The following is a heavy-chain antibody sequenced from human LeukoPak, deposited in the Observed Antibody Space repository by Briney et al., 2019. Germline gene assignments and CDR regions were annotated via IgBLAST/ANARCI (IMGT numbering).Heavy chain of an antibody. V-gene: IGHV3-43*01. CDR2: ISWDGGST. CDR3: AKDYYDSSGPLDY. J-gene: IGHJ4*02. D-gene: IGHD3-22*01. Sequence: GGSLRLSCAASGFTFDDYTMHWVRQAPGKGLEWVSLISWDGGSTYYADSVKGRFTISRDNSKNSLYLQMNSLRTEDTALYYCAKDYYDSSGPLDYWGQGTLVTVSS. CDR1: GFTFDDYT.